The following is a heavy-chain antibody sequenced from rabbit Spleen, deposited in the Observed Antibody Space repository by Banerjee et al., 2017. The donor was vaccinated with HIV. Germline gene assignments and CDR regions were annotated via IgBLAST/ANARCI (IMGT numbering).Heavy chain of an antibody. CDR2: INAATGKP. CDR1: GFSFGDRDV. V-gene: IGHV1S45*01. Sequence: QEQLVESGGGLVQPTGSLTLTCKASGFSFGDRDVMCWVRQAPGKGLEWIGCINAATGKPVYATWANGRFSISRTSSTTVTLQMTSLTAADTATYLCARDLAGAIGWNFYLWGPGTLVTVS. CDR3: ARDLAGAIGWNFYL. J-gene: IGHJ4*01. D-gene: IGHD4-1*01.